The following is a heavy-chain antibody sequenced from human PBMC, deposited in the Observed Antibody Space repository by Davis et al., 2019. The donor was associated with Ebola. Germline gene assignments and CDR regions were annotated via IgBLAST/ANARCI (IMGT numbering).Heavy chain of an antibody. Sequence: GSLRLSCTVSGGSMSSYYWSCFRQTPGKGLEWIGYVSSSGSTNYNSSLESRVTISVDTSKNQFSLKLRSVTAADTAVYYCARGKTYSVYWGQGTLVTVSS. CDR2: VSSSGST. V-gene: IGHV4-59*01. CDR3: ARGKTYSVY. CDR1: GGSMSSYY. J-gene: IGHJ4*02.